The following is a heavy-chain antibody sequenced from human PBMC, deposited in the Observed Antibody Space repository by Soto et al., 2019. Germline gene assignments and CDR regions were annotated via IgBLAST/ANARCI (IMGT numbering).Heavy chain of an antibody. CDR2: IIPILGIA. CDR1: GGTFSSYT. D-gene: IGHD5-12*01. Sequence: QVQLVQSGAEVKKPGSSVKVSCKASGGTFSSYTISWVRQAPGQGLEWMGRIIPILGIANYAQKFQGRVTITADKSTSTAYMELSSLRSEDTAVYCCAGDSGYSGYDSPFDYWGQGTLVTVSS. V-gene: IGHV1-69*02. J-gene: IGHJ4*02. CDR3: AGDSGYSGYDSPFDY.